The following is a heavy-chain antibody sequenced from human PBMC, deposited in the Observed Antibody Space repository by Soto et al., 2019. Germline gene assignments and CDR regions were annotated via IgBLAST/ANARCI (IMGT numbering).Heavy chain of an antibody. CDR1: GGSFSGYY. Sequence: SETLSLTCAVYGGSFSGYYWSWIRQPPGKGLEWIGEINHSGSTNYNPSLKSRVTISVDTSKNQFSLKLSSVTAADTAVYYCARGSKGSHYFDYWGQGTLVTVSS. CDR2: INHSGST. J-gene: IGHJ4*02. CDR3: ARGSKGSHYFDY. D-gene: IGHD1-26*01. V-gene: IGHV4-34*01.